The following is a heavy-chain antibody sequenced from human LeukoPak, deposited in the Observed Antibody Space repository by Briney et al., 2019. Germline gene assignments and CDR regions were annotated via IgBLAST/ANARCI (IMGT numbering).Heavy chain of an antibody. J-gene: IGHJ4*02. CDR3: ARRQWGIMVYAHPPFFDY. Sequence: PGGSLRLSCAASGFTFSNYNMNWVRQAPGKGLEWVSYISTSSRTIYYTDSVKGRFTISRDNAKNSLYLQMNSLRAEDTAVYYCARRQWGIMVYAHPPFFDYWGQGTLVTVSS. D-gene: IGHD2-8*01. CDR1: GFTFSNYN. V-gene: IGHV3-48*04. CDR2: ISTSSRTI.